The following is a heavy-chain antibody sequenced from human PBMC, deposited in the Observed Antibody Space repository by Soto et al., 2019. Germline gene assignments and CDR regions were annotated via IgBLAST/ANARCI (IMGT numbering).Heavy chain of an antibody. J-gene: IGHJ4*02. CDR2: IYYSGST. CDR1: GGSISSGDYY. Sequence: SETLSLTCTVSGGSISSGDYYWSWIRQPPGKGLEWIGYIYYSGSTYYNPSLKSRVTISVDTSKNRFSLKLSSVTAADTAVYYCARGSYYYDSSGHYHYWGQGTLVTVSS. V-gene: IGHV4-30-4*01. CDR3: ARGSYYYDSSGHYHY. D-gene: IGHD3-22*01.